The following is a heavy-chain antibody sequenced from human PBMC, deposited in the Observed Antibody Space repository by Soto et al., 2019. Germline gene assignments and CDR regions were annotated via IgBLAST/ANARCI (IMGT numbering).Heavy chain of an antibody. CDR1: GGTFSSYA. V-gene: IGHV1-69*06. CDR3: ARGLVGATPGSLFDY. J-gene: IGHJ4*02. CDR2: IIPIFGTA. D-gene: IGHD1-26*01. Sequence: QVQLVQSGAEVKKPGSSVKVSCKASGGTFSSYAISWVRQAPGQGLEWMGGIIPIFGTANYAQKFQGRVKINADKSTSTAYMEVSNLRSEDKAVYYCARGLVGATPGSLFDYWGQGTLVTVSS.